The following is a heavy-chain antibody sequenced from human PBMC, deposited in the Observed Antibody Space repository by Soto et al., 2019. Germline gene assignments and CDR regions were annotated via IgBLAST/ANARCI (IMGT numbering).Heavy chain of an antibody. CDR2: IYYSGST. CDR1: CGSISSDY. Sequence: SETLSLTCTVSCGSISSDYWSWIRQPPGKGLEWIGYIYYSGSTNYNPSLKSRVTISVDTSKNQFSLKLSSVTAADTAVYYFAIEGFSCSWYNYYAMDVWGQRTTVTVSS. J-gene: IGHJ6*02. CDR3: AIEGFSCSWYNYYAMDV. D-gene: IGHD6-13*01. V-gene: IGHV4-59*01.